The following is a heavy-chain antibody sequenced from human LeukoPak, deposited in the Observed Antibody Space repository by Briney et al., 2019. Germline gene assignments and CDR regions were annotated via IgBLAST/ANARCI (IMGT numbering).Heavy chain of an antibody. CDR3: VKDGSRHGRSYLDV. J-gene: IGHJ6*04. D-gene: IGHD6-13*01. CDR1: AFKFASYG. V-gene: IGHV3-23*01. CDR2: INGGGDRG. Sequence: GGSLRLSCKGSAFKFASYGMNWVRQAPGKGLQWDSDINGGGDRGYNADSVKGRFTISRDNSKTTLFLEMNSLRADDTALYYCVKDGSRHGRSYLDVWGKGTTVTVSS.